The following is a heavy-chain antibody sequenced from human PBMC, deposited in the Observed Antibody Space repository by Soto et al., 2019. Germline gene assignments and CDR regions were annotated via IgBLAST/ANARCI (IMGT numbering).Heavy chain of an antibody. Sequence: SETLSLTCTVSGGSISSSSYYWGWIRQPPGKGLEWIGSIYYSGSTYYNPSLKSRVTISVDTSKNQFSLKLTSVTAADTAVYYCASVTYYFDTSGEPRHSWGQGTLVTVSS. V-gene: IGHV4-39*01. CDR2: IYYSGST. J-gene: IGHJ4*02. CDR1: GGSISSSSYY. CDR3: ASVTYYFDTSGEPRHS. D-gene: IGHD3-22*01.